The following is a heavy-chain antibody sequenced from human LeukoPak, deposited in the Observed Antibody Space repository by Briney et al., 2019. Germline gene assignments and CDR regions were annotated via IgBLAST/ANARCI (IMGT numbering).Heavy chain of an antibody. CDR3: ARDIAYSSSWSYYYYGMDV. CDR1: GGSFSGYY. D-gene: IGHD6-13*01. V-gene: IGHV4-34*01. J-gene: IGHJ6*02. CDR2: INHSGST. Sequence: PSETPSLTCAVYGGSFSGYYWSWIRQPPGKGLEWIGEINHSGSTNYNPSLKSRVTISVDTSKNQFSLKLSSVTAADTAVYYCARDIAYSSSWSYYYYGMDVWGQGTTVTVSS.